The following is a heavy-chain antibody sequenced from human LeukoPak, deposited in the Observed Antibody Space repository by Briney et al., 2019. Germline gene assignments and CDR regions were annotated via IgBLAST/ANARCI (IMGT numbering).Heavy chain of an antibody. V-gene: IGHV3-7*01. CDR1: GFRFSDYW. CDR3: ARPAAGTPGTAY. J-gene: IGHJ4*02. CDR2: IKPDGSLQ. D-gene: IGHD6-13*01. Sequence: GGSLRLSCAGSGFRFSDYWMDWVRQAPGKGREWLANIKPDGSLQNYVDSVKGRFTISRDNPNTPVCLQMNSLRAEDTAVYYCARPAAGTPGTAYWGRGTLVTVSS.